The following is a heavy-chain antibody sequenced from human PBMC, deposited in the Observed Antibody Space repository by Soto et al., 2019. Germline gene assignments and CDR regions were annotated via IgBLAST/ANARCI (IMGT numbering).Heavy chain of an antibody. J-gene: IGHJ6*02. V-gene: IGHV3-23*01. CDR1: GFTFSSYA. Sequence: PGGSLRLSCAASGFTFSSYAMSWVRQAPGKGLEWVSAISGSGGSTYYADSVKGRFTISRDNSKNTLYLQMNSLRAEGTAVYYCAKDSGGYDFWSGYNREDYYYGMDVWGQGTTVTVSS. CDR2: ISGSGGST. D-gene: IGHD3-3*01. CDR3: AKDSGGYDFWSGYNREDYYYGMDV.